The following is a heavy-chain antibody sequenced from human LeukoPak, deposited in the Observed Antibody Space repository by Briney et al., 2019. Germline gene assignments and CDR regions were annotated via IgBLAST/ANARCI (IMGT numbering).Heavy chain of an antibody. CDR1: VGSITSYY. V-gene: IGHV4-4*07. Sequence: SETLSLTCTVSVGSITSYYWGWVRQPAGKGLEWIGCIYTTGRTDHHPSLNSRLTMSVDTYKNQFSLNLSSVTAADTAVYYCARVGYIGSSWLFDYWGQGALVIVSS. J-gene: IGHJ4*02. CDR3: ARVGYIGSSWLFDY. CDR2: IYTTGRT. D-gene: IGHD1-26*01.